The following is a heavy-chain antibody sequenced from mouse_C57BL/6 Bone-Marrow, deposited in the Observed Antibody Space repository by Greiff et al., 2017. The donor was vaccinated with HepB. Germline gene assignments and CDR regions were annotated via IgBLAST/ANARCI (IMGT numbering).Heavy chain of an antibody. V-gene: IGHV5-12*01. CDR2: ISNGGGST. Sequence: EVQRVESGGGLVQPGGSLKLSCAASGFTFSDYYMYWVRQTPEKRLEWVAYISNGGGSTYYPDTVKGRFTISRDNAKNTLYLQMSRLKSEDTAMYYCAREGTVVGDYWGQGTTLTVSS. D-gene: IGHD1-1*01. CDR1: GFTFSDYY. CDR3: AREGTVVGDY. J-gene: IGHJ2*01.